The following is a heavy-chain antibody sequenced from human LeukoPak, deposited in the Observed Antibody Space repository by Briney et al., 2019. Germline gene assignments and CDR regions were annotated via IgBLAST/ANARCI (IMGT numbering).Heavy chain of an antibody. Sequence: ASVNVSCKASGYTFTGYYMHWVRQAPGQGLEWMGWINPNSGGTNYAQKFQGRVTMTRDTSISTAYMELSRLRSDDTAVYYCARDGIVGATDLDYWGQGTLVTVSS. V-gene: IGHV1-2*02. CDR3: ARDGIVGATDLDY. CDR2: INPNSGGT. J-gene: IGHJ4*02. CDR1: GYTFTGYY. D-gene: IGHD1-26*01.